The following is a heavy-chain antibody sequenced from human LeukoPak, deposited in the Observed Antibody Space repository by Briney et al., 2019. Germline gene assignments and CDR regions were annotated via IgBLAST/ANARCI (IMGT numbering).Heavy chain of an antibody. D-gene: IGHD3-22*01. CDR1: GFTFSSYS. Sequence: KPGGSLRLSCAASGFTFSSYSMNWVRQAPGKGLEWVSSISSSSSYIYYADSVKGRFTISRDNAKNSLYLQMNSLRAEDTAVYYCARGSYDSSGYYDAFDIWGQGTMVTVSS. CDR3: ARGSYDSSGYYDAFDI. CDR2: ISSSSSYI. J-gene: IGHJ3*02. V-gene: IGHV3-21*01.